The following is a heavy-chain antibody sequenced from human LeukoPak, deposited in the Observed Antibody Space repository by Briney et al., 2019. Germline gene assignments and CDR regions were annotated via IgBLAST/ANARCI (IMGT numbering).Heavy chain of an antibody. CDR2: IYSSGGT. D-gene: IGHD3-3*01. CDR3: ARGNFWSGYYLDY. V-gene: IGHV3-53*01. Sequence: GGSLRLSCAASGVTVNRNYINWVRQAPGKGPEWVSVIYSSGGTNYADSVKGRFTISRDDSKNTVFLQMNSLRVEDTAFYYCARGNFWSGYYLDYWGQGTLVTVSS. J-gene: IGHJ4*02. CDR1: GVTVNRNY.